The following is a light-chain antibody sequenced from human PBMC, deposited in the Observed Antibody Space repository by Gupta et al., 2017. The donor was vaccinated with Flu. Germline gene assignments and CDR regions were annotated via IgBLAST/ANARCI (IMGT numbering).Light chain of an antibody. J-gene: IGKJ1*01. CDR2: NAS. CDR3: QQTDSTPRT. CDR1: QNISSY. Sequence: DIKMTQSPSSLSASVGDRVTITCRASQNISSYLNWYQQKPGKAPKLLIYNASNLKSGVPSRFSGSGSGTDFTLTISRLQPEDFANYYCQQTDSTPRTFGQGTQVEI. V-gene: IGKV1-39*01.